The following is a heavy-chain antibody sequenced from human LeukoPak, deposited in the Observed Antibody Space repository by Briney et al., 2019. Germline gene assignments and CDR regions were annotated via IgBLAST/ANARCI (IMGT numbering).Heavy chain of an antibody. J-gene: IGHJ3*02. CDR1: GFTFSDYA. D-gene: IGHD2-15*01. Sequence: GRSLRLSCAASGFTFSDYAMHWVRQAPGKGLEWVAIISSDGSHKYFADSVKGRLTISRDNSKNTLYLQMSSLRAEDTAIYFCARGVGGSRAFDMWGQGTVVTVSS. V-gene: IGHV3-30*03. CDR2: ISSDGSHK. CDR3: ARGVGGSRAFDM.